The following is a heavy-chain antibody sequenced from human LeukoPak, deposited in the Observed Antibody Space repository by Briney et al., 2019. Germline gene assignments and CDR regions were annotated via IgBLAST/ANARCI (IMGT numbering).Heavy chain of an antibody. CDR2: ISYSGST. D-gene: IGHD1-7*01. CDR1: GGSISSSSHY. Sequence: SETLSLTCTVSGGSISSSSHYWGWLRQPPGKGLEWIGNISYSGSTYYNPSLKSRVTISVDTSKNQFSLKLNSVTAADTAVYYCARRNLYNWNYGNWFDPWGQGTLVTVSS. CDR3: ARRNLYNWNYGNWFDP. V-gene: IGHV4-39*01. J-gene: IGHJ5*02.